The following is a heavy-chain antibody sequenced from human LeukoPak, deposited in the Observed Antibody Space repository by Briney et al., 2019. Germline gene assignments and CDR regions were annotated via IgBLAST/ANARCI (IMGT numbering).Heavy chain of an antibody. D-gene: IGHD5-18*01. V-gene: IGHV4-34*01. J-gene: IGHJ6*02. CDR3: ARKGHSYGSRILARNYYYGVDV. CDR1: GGSFRGNY. CDR2: INQYGST. Sequence: SETLSLTCAVYGGSFRGNYWSWIRQPPGKGLEWIGEINQYGSTNYNPSLKSRVTISADTSKNQFSLNLSSVTAADTAVYYCARKGHSYGSRILARNYYYGVDVWGQGTTVTVSS.